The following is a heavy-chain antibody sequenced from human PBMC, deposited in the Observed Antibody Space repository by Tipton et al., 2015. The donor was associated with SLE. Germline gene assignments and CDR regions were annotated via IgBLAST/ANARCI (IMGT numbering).Heavy chain of an antibody. J-gene: IGHJ4*02. CDR3: ARSIGGSSPF. V-gene: IGHV3-30*14. CDR2: MSHDGYNQ. Sequence: SLRLSCAASGFTFSNYAMHWVRQAPGKGLEWVAVMSHDGYNQYYADSVKGRFTISRDNSENTLHLQMNNLGPDDTALYYCARSIGGSSPFWGQGTLVTVSS. D-gene: IGHD2-15*01. CDR1: GFTFSNYA.